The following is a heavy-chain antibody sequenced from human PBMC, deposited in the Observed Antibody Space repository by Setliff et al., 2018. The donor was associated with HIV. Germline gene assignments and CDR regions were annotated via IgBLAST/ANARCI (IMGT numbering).Heavy chain of an antibody. D-gene: IGHD3-22*01. V-gene: IGHV1-18*01. J-gene: IGHJ4*02. CDR1: GYTFTSYG. Sequence: ASVKVSCKASGYTFTSYGISWVRQAPGQGLEWMGWISAYNDNTKDAQKFQGRVTMTTDTSTCTAYMELRSLRSDDTAVYYCAREIGDDYDSSGYYPPTDYWGQGTLVTASS. CDR3: AREIGDDYDSSGYYPPTDY. CDR2: ISAYNDNT.